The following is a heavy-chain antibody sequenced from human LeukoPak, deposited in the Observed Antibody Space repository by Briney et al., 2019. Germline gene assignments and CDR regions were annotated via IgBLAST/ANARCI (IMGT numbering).Heavy chain of an antibody. CDR2: IVPILGVA. CDR1: GGTFSSYG. V-gene: IGHV1-69*04. CDR3: AGYYYGSGSYSQFDY. J-gene: IGHJ4*02. D-gene: IGHD3-10*01. Sequence: SVKVSCKASGGTFSSYGINWVRQAPGQGPEWMGRIVPILGVASFAQKFQGRVTITADESTSTAYMELSSLRSEDTAVYYCAGYYYGSGSYSQFDYWGQGTLVTVSS.